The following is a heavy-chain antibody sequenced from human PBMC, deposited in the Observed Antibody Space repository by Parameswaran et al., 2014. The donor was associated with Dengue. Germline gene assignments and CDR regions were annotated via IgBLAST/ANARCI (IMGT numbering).Heavy chain of an antibody. CDR1: GGTFSSYA. V-gene: IGHV1-69*04. J-gene: IGHJ5*02. D-gene: IGHD3-10*01. CDR2: IIPILGIA. CDR3: ARVGGGSYYNENWFDP. Sequence: SVKVSCKASGGTFSSYAISWVRQAPGQGLEWMGRIIPILGIANYAQKFQGRVTITADKSTSTAYMELSSLRSEDTAVYYCARVGGGSYYNENWFDPWGQGTLVTVSS.